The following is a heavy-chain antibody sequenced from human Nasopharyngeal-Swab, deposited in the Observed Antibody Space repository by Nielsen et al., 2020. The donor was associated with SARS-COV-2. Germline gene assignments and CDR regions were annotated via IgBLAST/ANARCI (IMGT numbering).Heavy chain of an antibody. CDR3: ARANRSGIFGVVLNFDY. Sequence: LRLSCEASGFTVSSNYMSWVRQRPGKGLEWIGYIYYSGSTYYNPSLKSRVTISVDTSKNQFSLKLSSVTAADTAVYYCARANRSGIFGVVLNFDYWGQGTLVTVSS. D-gene: IGHD3-3*01. J-gene: IGHJ4*02. CDR1: GFTVSSNY. CDR2: IYYSGST. V-gene: IGHV4-31*02.